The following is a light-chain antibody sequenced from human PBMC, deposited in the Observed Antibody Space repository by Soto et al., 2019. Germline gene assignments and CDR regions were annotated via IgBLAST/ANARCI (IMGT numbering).Light chain of an antibody. CDR3: SSYTTSSTWV. Sequence: QSALTQPASVSGSPGQSITISCTGTSSDVGGYNYVSWYQQHPGKVPKLMIYEVSNRPSGVSNRFSCSKSGNTASLTISGLPAEDEADYYCSSYTTSSTWVFGGGTKLTVL. V-gene: IGLV2-14*01. CDR2: EVS. J-gene: IGLJ3*02. CDR1: SSDVGGYNY.